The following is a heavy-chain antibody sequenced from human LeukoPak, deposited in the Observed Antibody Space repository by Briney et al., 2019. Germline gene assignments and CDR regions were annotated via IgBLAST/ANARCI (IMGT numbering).Heavy chain of an antibody. CDR3: ATDLLVGATSYFQH. V-gene: IGHV1-24*01. CDR1: GYTLTELS. D-gene: IGHD1-26*01. J-gene: IGHJ1*01. CDR2: FDPEDGET. Sequence: ASVKVSCKVSGYTLTELSMHWVRQAPGKGLEWMGGFDPEDGETIYAQKFQGRVTMTEDTSTDTAYMELSSLRSEDTAVYYCATDLLVGATSYFQHWGQGTLVTVSS.